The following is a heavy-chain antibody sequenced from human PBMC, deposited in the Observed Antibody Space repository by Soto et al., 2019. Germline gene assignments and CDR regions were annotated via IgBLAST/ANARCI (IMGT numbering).Heavy chain of an antibody. CDR2: IIPISDTT. Sequence: SVKVSCKASGYTFTSYGISWVRQAPGQGLEWMGGIIPISDTTNYAQKFQGRVTITADESTSTAYMELSSLRSEDTAVYYCARSQGSSTSLEIYYYYYYGMDVWGQGTTVTVSS. CDR1: GYTFTSYG. J-gene: IGHJ6*02. D-gene: IGHD2-2*01. CDR3: ARSQGSSTSLEIYYYYYYGMDV. V-gene: IGHV1-69*13.